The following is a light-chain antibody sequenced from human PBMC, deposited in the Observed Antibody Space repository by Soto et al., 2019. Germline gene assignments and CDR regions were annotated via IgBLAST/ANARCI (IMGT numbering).Light chain of an antibody. V-gene: IGKV3-20*01. CDR1: QSVTSSY. J-gene: IGKJ1*01. Sequence: EIVLTQSPGTLSVSPGERATLSCRASQSVTSSYLSWYQQKPGQAPRLLIYDASSRAAGIPDRFSGSGSGTDFTLTISRLEGEDFAVYYCQQYGTLPRTFGQGTKVEIK. CDR3: QQYGTLPRT. CDR2: DAS.